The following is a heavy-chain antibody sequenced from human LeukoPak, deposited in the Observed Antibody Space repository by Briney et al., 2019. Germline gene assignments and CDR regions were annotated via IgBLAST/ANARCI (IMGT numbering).Heavy chain of an antibody. D-gene: IGHD3-9*01. CDR1: GGSIISYY. CDR2: IYYSGST. V-gene: IGHV4-59*08. Sequence: PSETLSLTCTVSGGSIISYYWSWIRQPPGKGLEWIGYIYYSGSTNYNPSLKRRVTISVDTSKNQFSLKLSSVTAADTAVYYCARPIGGRYFDWAYWGQGTLVTVSS. CDR3: ARPIGGRYFDWAY. J-gene: IGHJ4*02.